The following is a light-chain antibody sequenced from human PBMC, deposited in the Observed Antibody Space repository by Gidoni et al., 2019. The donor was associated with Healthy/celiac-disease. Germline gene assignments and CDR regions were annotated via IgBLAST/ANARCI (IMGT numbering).Light chain of an antibody. CDR2: GNS. CDR3: QSYDSSLSGSVV. CDR1: SSNSGAGYD. Sequence: QSVLTQPPSVSGAPGQRVTISCTGSSSNSGAGYDVHLYQQLPGTAPKLLIYGNSNRPSGVPDRFSGSKSGTSASLAITGLQAEDEADYYCQSYDSSLSGSVVFGGGTKLTVL. V-gene: IGLV1-40*01. J-gene: IGLJ2*01.